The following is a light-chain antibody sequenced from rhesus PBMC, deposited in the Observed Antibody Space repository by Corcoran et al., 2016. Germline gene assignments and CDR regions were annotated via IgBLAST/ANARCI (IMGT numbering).Light chain of an antibody. J-gene: IGKJ3*01. CDR1: QNIYSS. V-gene: IGKV1S12*01. CDR3: PHYYDKPFT. CDR2: ASS. Sequence: DIQLTQSPSALSASVGDRVTISCRASQNIYSSLAWYQQRPGKAPRLLIYASSSLRTGIPSRFSGSGAGTVFTLTISSLRPEDSAVFYCPHYYDKPFTFGPGTKLDIK.